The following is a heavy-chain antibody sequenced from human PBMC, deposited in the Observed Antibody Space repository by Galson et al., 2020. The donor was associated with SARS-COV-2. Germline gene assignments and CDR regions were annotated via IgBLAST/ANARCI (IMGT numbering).Heavy chain of an antibody. D-gene: IGHD6-25*01. CDR3: AKLLAADGMGDDAFDI. Sequence: GGSLRLSCAASGFTFDDYAMHWVRQAPGKGLEWVSGISWNSGSIGYADSVKGRFTISRDNAKNSLYLQMNSLRAEDTALYYCAKLLAADGMGDDAFDIWGQGTMVTVSS. J-gene: IGHJ3*02. CDR1: GFTFDDYA. V-gene: IGHV3-9*01. CDR2: ISWNSGSI.